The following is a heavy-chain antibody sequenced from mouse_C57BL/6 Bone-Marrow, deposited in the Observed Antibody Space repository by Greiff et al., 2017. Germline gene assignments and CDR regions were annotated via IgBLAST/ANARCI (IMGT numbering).Heavy chain of an antibody. Sequence: EVQLQESGPELVKPVASVKISCKASGYSFTDYNMNWVKQSNGQSLEWIGVINPNYGTTSYNQKFKGKATLTVDQSSSTAYMQLNSLTSEDSAVYYWARRDYYGSSYEAMDYWGQGTSVTVSS. V-gene: IGHV1-39*01. CDR3: ARRDYYGSSYEAMDY. J-gene: IGHJ4*01. CDR1: GYSFTDYN. CDR2: INPNYGTT. D-gene: IGHD1-1*01.